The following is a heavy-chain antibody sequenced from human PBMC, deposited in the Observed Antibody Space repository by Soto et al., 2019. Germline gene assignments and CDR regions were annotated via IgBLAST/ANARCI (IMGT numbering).Heavy chain of an antibody. J-gene: IGHJ4*02. CDR1: GFTFSSYG. D-gene: IGHD4-17*01. CDR3: ARFVGGDYGGYFDY. V-gene: IGHV3-33*01. Sequence: PGGSLRLSCAASGFTFSSYGMHWVRQAPGKGLEWVAVIWYDGSKKYYADSVKGRFTISRDNSKDTLYLQMNSLRAEDMAVYYCARFVGGDYGGYFDYWGQGTLVTVSS. CDR2: IWYDGSKK.